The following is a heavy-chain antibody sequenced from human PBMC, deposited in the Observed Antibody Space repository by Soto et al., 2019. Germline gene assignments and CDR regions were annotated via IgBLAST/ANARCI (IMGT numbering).Heavy chain of an antibody. CDR1: GYTFTSYG. CDR2: ISAYNGKT. CDR3: ARGGDVNYYLGMDV. V-gene: IGHV1-18*01. J-gene: IGHJ6*02. Sequence: QVQLVQPGGEVKKPGASVKLSCTASGYTFTSYGISWVGQTPGQGLEWMGWISAYNGKTNYAQNVQGRVTRTTDTSTRTAYMDPMSLRSDDTALYYCARGGDVNYYLGMDVWGQGTTVTVSS. D-gene: IGHD5-12*01.